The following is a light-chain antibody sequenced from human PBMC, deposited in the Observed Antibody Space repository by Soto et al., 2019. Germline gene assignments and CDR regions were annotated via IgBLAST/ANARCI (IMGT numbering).Light chain of an antibody. CDR2: GAS. CDR3: QQSFTSPRLT. Sequence: DIQMTQSPSSLSASVGDRVTITCRASQSISTYLNWYQQKPAKPPRLLIYGASSVQRGVPPRFSGSGSGTYFTLTISSLQPEDFATYYCQQSFTSPRLTFGGGTKVESK. V-gene: IGKV1-39*01. J-gene: IGKJ4*01. CDR1: QSISTY.